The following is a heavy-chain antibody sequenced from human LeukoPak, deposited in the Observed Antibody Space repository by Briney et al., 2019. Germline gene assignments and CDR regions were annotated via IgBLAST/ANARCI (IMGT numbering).Heavy chain of an antibody. CDR2: IGTAGEI. J-gene: IGHJ6*03. V-gene: IGHV3-13*01. CDR3: ARVPSMSYYYYMDV. Sequence: PGGSLRLSCAASGFTFSSYDIHWVRQATGKGLEWVSGIGTAGEIYYPGSVKGRFTISRENAKNSLYLQMNSLRAEDTALYYCARVPSMSYYYYMDVWGKGTTVTVSS. CDR1: GFTFSSYD.